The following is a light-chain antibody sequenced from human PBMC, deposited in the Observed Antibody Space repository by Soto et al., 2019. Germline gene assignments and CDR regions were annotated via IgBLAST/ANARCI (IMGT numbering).Light chain of an antibody. CDR2: DDD. CDR1: SSNIGGNS. V-gene: IGLV1-51*01. Sequence: SVLTQPPPVSAAPGQRGTISCSWSSSNIGGNSVSWYQQLPGTAPKLLIYDDDKRPSGIPDRFSGSKSGTSATLGITGFQTGDEADYYCGSWDSSLSAYVFGTGTNVTVL. J-gene: IGLJ1*01. CDR3: GSWDSSLSAYV.